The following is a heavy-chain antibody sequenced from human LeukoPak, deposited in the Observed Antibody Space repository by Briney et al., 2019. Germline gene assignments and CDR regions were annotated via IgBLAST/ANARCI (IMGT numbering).Heavy chain of an antibody. J-gene: IGHJ3*02. D-gene: IGHD6-19*01. CDR2: ISSSGSTI. V-gene: IGHV3-11*04. Sequence: GGSLRLSCAASGFTFSDYYMSWIRQAPGKGLEWVSYISSSGSTIYYADSVKGRFTISRDNAKNSLYLQMNSLRAEDTAVYYCARDQAARSVHAFDIWGQGTMVTVSS. CDR3: ARDQAARSVHAFDI. CDR1: GFTFSDYY.